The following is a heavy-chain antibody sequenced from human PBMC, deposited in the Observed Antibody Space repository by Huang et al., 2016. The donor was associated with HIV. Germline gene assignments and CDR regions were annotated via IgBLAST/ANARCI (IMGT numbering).Heavy chain of an antibody. V-gene: IGHV3-48*01. CDR1: GFTFSTSN. CDR3: ARFGSYYYGSGSYLDAFDI. CDR2: ITSGVGSI. J-gene: IGHJ3*02. D-gene: IGHD3-10*01. Sequence: EVQLMESGGGLVQPGGSLRLSCAASGFTFSTSNINWVRQAPGKGLECVSYITSGVGSIYDADYVKGRFTISRDNAKNSLYLQMNSLRAEDTAVYYCARFGSYYYGSGSYLDAFDIWGQGTMVTVSS.